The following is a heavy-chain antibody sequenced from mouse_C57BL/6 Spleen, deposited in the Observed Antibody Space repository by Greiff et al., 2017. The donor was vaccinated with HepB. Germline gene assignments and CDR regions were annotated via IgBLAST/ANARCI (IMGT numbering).Heavy chain of an antibody. CDR3: VRHRGAY. CDR1: GFRFNTYA. Sequence: GGGLVQPKGSLKLSCAASGFRFNTYAMNWVRQAPGKGLEWVARVRSKSNNYATYYADSVKDRFTISRDDSESMLYLQMNNLKTEDTAMYYCVRHRGAYWGQGTLVTVSA. D-gene: IGHD3-1*01. J-gene: IGHJ3*01. CDR2: VRSKSNNYAT. V-gene: IGHV10-1*01.